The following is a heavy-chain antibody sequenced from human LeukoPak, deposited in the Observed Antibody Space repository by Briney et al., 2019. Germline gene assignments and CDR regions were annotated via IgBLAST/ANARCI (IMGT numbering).Heavy chain of an antibody. CDR1: GYTFTSYD. CDR3: ARGLGQQRSRARNYNWFDP. Sequence: ASVKVSCKASGYTFTSYDINWVRQATGQGLEWMGWMNPNSGNTGYAQKFQGRVTITRNTSISTAYMELSSLRSEDTAVYYCARGLGQQRSRARNYNWFDPWGQGTLVTVSS. D-gene: IGHD6-13*01. J-gene: IGHJ5*02. CDR2: MNPNSGNT. V-gene: IGHV1-8*03.